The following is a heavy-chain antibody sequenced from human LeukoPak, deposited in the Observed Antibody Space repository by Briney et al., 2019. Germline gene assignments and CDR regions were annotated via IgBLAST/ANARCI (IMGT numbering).Heavy chain of an antibody. D-gene: IGHD1-1*01. V-gene: IGHV3-21*01. CDR1: GFTFSSYS. Sequence: GGSLRLSCAASGFTFSSYSMNWVRQAPGKGLECVSSISSSSSYIYYADSVKGRFTISRDNAKNSLYLQMNSLRAEDTAVYYCATDLPTRLHYWGQGTLVTVSS. CDR2: ISSSSSYI. CDR3: ATDLPTRLHY. J-gene: IGHJ4*02.